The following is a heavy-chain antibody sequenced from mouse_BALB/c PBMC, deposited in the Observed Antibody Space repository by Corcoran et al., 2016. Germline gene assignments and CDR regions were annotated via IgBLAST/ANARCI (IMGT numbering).Heavy chain of an antibody. Sequence: QVQLQQPGAELVKPGASVKLSCKASGYTFTSYWMHWVKQRPGQGLEWIGEIDPSDSYTNYNQKFKGKATLTVDKSSSTAYMQLSSLTSEDSAVYYCARRYYGYDGTSYWGQGTLVTVSA. CDR2: IDPSDSYT. V-gene: IGHV1-69*02. CDR3: ARRYYGYDGTSY. J-gene: IGHJ3*01. CDR1: GYTFTSYW. D-gene: IGHD2-2*01.